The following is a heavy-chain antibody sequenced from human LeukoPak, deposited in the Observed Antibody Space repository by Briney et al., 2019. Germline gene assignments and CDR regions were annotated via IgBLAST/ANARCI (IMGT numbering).Heavy chain of an antibody. CDR1: GRTFTSYA. V-gene: IGHV1-69*04. CDR2: IIPIFGIA. CDR3: ARGGHYDSSGYYPDAFDI. J-gene: IGHJ3*02. Sequence: GASVKVSCKASGRTFTSYAISWVRHVPGQCLSWLSIIIPIFGIANYAQKFQGRVTITADKSTSTAYMELSSLRSEDTAVYYCARGGHYDSSGYYPDAFDIWGQGTMVTVSS. D-gene: IGHD3-22*01.